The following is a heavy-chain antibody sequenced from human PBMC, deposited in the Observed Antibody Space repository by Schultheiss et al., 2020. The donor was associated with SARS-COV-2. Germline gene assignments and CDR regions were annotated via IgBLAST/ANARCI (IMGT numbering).Heavy chain of an antibody. D-gene: IGHD6-13*01. CDR3: ARSVTYSKEMDV. CDR2: ISGNGSKT. J-gene: IGHJ6*02. V-gene: IGHV3-23*01. CDR1: GFTFSTYA. Sequence: GGSLRLSCAASGFTFSTYAMTWVRQAPGKGLEWVSSISGNGSKTHYADSVKGRFTISRDNSKNTLYLQMNSLRAEDTAVYYCARSVTYSKEMDVWGQGTTVTVSS.